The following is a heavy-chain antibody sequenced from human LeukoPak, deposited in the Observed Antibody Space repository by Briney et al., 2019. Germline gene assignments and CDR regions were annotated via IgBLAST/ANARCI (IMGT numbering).Heavy chain of an antibody. CDR2: INSDGSWT. Sequence: GGSLRLSCAASGNSWMHWVRQVPGKGLVWVSHINSDGSWTSYADSVKGRFTISKDNAKNTVYLQMNSLRAEDTAVYYCVSFYETYWGRGTLVTVSS. CDR3: VSFYETY. J-gene: IGHJ4*02. D-gene: IGHD2/OR15-2a*01. CDR1: GNSW. V-gene: IGHV3-74*01.